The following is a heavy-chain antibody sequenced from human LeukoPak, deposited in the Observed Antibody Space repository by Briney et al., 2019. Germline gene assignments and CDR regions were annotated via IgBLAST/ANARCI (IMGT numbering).Heavy chain of an antibody. Sequence: SKTLSLTCAVSGGSISTNNWWTWVRQPPGKGLEWIGEIYHSGSTNHNPSLKSRVTMSVDKSKNQFSLKLSSVTAADTAVYYCARGDSSSSGNWFDPWGQGTLVIVSS. CDR3: ARGDSSSSGNWFDP. D-gene: IGHD6-6*01. V-gene: IGHV4-4*02. CDR2: IYHSGST. CDR1: GGSISTNNW. J-gene: IGHJ5*02.